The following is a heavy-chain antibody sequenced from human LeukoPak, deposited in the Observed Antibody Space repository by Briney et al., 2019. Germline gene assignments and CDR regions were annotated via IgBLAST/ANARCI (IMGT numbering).Heavy chain of an antibody. D-gene: IGHD3-10*01. V-gene: IGHV4-4*07. CDR1: GGSISSYY. CDR2: IYTSWST. Sequence: PSETLSLTCTVSGGSISSYYWSWIRQPAGKGLEWIGRIYTSWSTNYNPSLKSRVTMSVDTSKNRLPLKRSSVTAADTAVYYCARDSITMVRGPNWFAPWGQGTLVTVSS. CDR3: ARDSITMVRGPNWFAP. J-gene: IGHJ5*02.